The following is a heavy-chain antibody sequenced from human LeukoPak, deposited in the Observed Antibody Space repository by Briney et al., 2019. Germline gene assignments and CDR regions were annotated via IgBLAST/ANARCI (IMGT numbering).Heavy chain of an antibody. D-gene: IGHD1-26*01. J-gene: IGHJ4*02. CDR2: LRKDATYS. V-gene: IGHV3-30*02. CDR3: ASGGPTRGPLDY. Sequence: GGSLRLSCAASGFPFSSYGMYWVRQTPDKVLQWVAYLRKDATYSNYADSVRGRFTISRHNSKNTLDFQMSSLRVEDTAVYYCASGGPTRGPLDYWGQGTLVTVSS. CDR1: GFPFSSYG.